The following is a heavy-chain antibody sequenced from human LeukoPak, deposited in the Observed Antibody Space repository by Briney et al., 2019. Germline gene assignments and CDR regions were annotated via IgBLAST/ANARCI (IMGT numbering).Heavy chain of an antibody. CDR1: GFTFSSYA. D-gene: IGHD6-13*01. CDR3: AREDPGIAAAGFDY. J-gene: IGHJ4*02. V-gene: IGHV3-23*01. Sequence: GGSLRLSCAASGFTFSSYAMSWVRQAPGKGLEWVSTISDSGGNTYYADSVKGRFTISRDNAKNSLYLQMNSLRAEDTAVYYCAREDPGIAAAGFDYWGQGTLVTVSS. CDR2: ISDSGGNT.